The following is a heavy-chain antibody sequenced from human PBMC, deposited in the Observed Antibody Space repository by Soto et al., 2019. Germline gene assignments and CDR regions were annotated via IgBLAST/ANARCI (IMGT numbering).Heavy chain of an antibody. J-gene: IGHJ4*02. D-gene: IGHD5-18*01. CDR1: GDSLNSRSYY. Sequence: SETLSLTCSVSGDSLNSRSYYWGWIRQPPGKGLEWIGNIYYNGRTHYNPSLKSRLTILVDTSKNQFSLEVTSVTAADTGIYYCARHDGYSYGFDYWGQGALVTVSS. V-gene: IGHV4-39*01. CDR2: IYYNGRT. CDR3: ARHDGYSYGFDY.